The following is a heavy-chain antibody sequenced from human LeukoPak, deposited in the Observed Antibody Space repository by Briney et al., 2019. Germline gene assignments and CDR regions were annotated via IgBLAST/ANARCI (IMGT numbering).Heavy chain of an antibody. Sequence: LETLSLTCAVYGGSFSGYYWSWVRQPPGKGLEWIGEINHSGSTNYNPSLKSRVTISVDTSKNQFSLKLSSVTAADTAVYYCARGEWLRSWFAYWGQGTLVTVSS. D-gene: IGHD5-12*01. V-gene: IGHV4-34*01. CDR3: ARGEWLRSWFAY. CDR1: GGSFSGYY. CDR2: INHSGST. J-gene: IGHJ4*02.